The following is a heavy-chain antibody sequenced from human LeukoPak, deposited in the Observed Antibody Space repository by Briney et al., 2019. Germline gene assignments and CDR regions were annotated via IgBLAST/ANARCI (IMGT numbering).Heavy chain of an antibody. CDR1: GVSISSYY. V-gene: IGHV4-59*08. CDR2: IYYSGST. D-gene: IGHD1-26*01. J-gene: IGHJ4*02. Sequence: AETLSLTCTVSGVSISSYYGSWPRQHRGKGLEWIAYIYYSGSTNYNPSLKSRLTISVDTSNNQFSLKLSPVTAADTAVYYWARSLGAAIDYWGQGTLVTVSS. CDR3: ARSLGAAIDY.